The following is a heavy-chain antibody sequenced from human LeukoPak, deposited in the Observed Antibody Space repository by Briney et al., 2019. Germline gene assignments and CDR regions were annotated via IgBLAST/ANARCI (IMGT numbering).Heavy chain of an antibody. CDR1: GGTFSSYA. J-gene: IGHJ3*02. CDR3: ARDCRDGYNSRRCDAFDI. CDR2: INAGNGNT. V-gene: IGHV1-3*03. D-gene: IGHD5-24*01. Sequence: GASVKVSCKASGGTFSSYAISWVRQAPGQGLEWMGWINAGNGNTKYSQEFQGRVTITRDTSASTAYMELSSLRSEDMAVYYCARDCRDGYNSRRCDAFDIWGQGTMVTVSS.